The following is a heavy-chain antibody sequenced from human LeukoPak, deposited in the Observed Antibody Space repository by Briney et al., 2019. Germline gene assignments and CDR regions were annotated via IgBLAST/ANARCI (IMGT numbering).Heavy chain of an antibody. J-gene: IGHJ3*02. V-gene: IGHV1-46*01. D-gene: IGHD4-17*01. Sequence: ASVTVSCTASGYTFTSNYIHWVRQAPGQGLEWMGMIYPRDGSTSYAQKFQGRVTVTRDTSTSTVHMELSSLRSEDTAVYYCARESPMTTTLGAFDIWGQGTMVTVSS. CDR2: IYPRDGST. CDR1: GYTFTSNY. CDR3: ARESPMTTTLGAFDI.